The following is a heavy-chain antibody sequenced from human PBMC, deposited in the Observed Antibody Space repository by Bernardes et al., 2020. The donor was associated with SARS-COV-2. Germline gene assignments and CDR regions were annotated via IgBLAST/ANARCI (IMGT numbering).Heavy chain of an antibody. CDR1: HGSVSSTSYY. CDR2: IYYSGGT. V-gene: IGHV4-61*01. D-gene: IGHD2-2*01. CDR3: ARTGYCNSTSCFSCGFCGMDV. J-gene: IGHJ6*02. Sequence: LSLTCTVSHGSVSSTSYYWSWIRQPPGKGLEWIGYIYYSGGTNYNPSLKSRVTISVDTSKNQFSLRLTSVTAADTAVYYCARTGYCNSTSCFSCGFCGMDVWGQGTTVTVSS.